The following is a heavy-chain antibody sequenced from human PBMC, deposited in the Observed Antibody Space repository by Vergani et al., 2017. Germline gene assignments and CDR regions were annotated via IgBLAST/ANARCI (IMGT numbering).Heavy chain of an antibody. Sequence: EVQLLESGGGLVQPGGSLRLSCAASGFTFSSYAMRWVRQAPGKGLEWVAAISGSGGSTYYADSVKGRFTISRDNSKNTLYLQMNSLRAEDTAVYYCAKADYDFWSGYASNYYYYMDVWGKGTTVTVSS. CDR2: ISGSGGST. V-gene: IGHV3-23*01. D-gene: IGHD3-3*01. CDR1: GFTFSSYA. J-gene: IGHJ6*03. CDR3: AKADYDFWSGYASNYYYYMDV.